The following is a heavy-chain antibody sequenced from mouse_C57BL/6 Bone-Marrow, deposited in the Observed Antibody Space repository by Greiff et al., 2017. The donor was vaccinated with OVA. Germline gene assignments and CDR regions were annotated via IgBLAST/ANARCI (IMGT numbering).Heavy chain of an antibody. Sequence: EVQLVESGGGLVKPGGSLKLSCAASGFTFSDYGMHWVRQAPEKGLEWVAYISSGSGTIYYADTVKGRFTISRDNAKNTLFLQMTSLRSEDTAMYYCAKWRMGFDYWGQGTTLTVSS. D-gene: IGHD1-3*01. V-gene: IGHV5-17*01. CDR2: ISSGSGTI. CDR3: AKWRMGFDY. CDR1: GFTFSDYG. J-gene: IGHJ2*01.